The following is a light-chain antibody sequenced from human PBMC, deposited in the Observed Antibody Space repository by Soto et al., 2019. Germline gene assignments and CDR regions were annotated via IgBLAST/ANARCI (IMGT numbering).Light chain of an antibody. CDR1: SSDVGYYNY. CDR2: EVN. CDR3: NSYTRTSTLPYV. J-gene: IGLJ1*01. Sequence: QSALTQPASVSGSPGQSITIFCTGTSSDVGYYNYVSWYQQHPGKAPKVLIYEVNSRPSGVSNRFSGSKSGNTASLTISGLQAEDEADYYCNSYTRTSTLPYVFGTGTKVTVL. V-gene: IGLV2-14*01.